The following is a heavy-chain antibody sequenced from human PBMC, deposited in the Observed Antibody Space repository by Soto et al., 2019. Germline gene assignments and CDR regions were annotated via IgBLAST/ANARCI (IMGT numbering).Heavy chain of an antibody. CDR1: GGSISSSSYY. J-gene: IGHJ4*02. Sequence: SETLSLTCTVSGGSISSSSYYWGWIRQPPGKGLEWIGSIYYSGSTYYNPSLKSRVTISVDTSKNQFSLKLSSVTAADTAVYYCARHTDYYDSSGYTGRFDYWGQGTLVTVSS. V-gene: IGHV4-39*01. CDR2: IYYSGST. D-gene: IGHD3-22*01. CDR3: ARHTDYYDSSGYTGRFDY.